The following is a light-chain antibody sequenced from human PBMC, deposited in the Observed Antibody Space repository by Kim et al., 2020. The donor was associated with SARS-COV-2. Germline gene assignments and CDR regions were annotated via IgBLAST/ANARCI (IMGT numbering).Light chain of an antibody. V-gene: IGKV1-5*01. J-gene: IGKJ4*01. Sequence: SASVDDTVPITCRDSQKINSGLAWYQQKPGKAPKHLIYLVSFLDSGVPSRFSGSGSGTQFTLTISSLQPDDFATYYCQQHNGYFGGGTKVDIK. CDR1: QKINSG. CDR2: LVS. CDR3: QQHNGY.